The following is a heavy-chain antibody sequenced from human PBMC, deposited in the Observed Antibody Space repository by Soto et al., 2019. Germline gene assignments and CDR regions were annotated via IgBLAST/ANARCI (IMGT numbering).Heavy chain of an antibody. Sequence: SVKVSCKASGGTFSSYAISWVRHAPGQGLEWMGGIIPIFGTANYAQKFQGRVTITADDSTSTAYMELSSLRSEDTAVYYCARGDPSLHDYGDLGYYGMDVWGQGTTVTVSS. CDR1: GGTFSSYA. CDR3: ARGDPSLHDYGDLGYYGMDV. D-gene: IGHD4-17*01. CDR2: IIPIFGTA. J-gene: IGHJ6*02. V-gene: IGHV1-69*13.